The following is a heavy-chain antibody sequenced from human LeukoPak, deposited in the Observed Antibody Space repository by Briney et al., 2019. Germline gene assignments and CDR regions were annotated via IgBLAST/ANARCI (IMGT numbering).Heavy chain of an antibody. CDR2: ISSSSYI. CDR1: GFTFSSYS. CDR3: ARRSSGWWNDY. V-gene: IGHV3-21*01. D-gene: IGHD6-19*01. Sequence: GGSLRLSCAASGFTFSSYSMNWVRQAPGKGLEWVSSISSSSYIYYADSVKGRFTISRDNAKNSLYLQMNSLRAEDTAVYYCARRSSGWWNDYWGQGTLVTVSS. J-gene: IGHJ4*02.